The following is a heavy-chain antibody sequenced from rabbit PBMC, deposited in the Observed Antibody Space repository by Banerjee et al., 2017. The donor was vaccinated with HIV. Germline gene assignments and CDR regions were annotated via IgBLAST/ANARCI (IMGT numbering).Heavy chain of an antibody. V-gene: IGHV1S45*01. CDR2: IYGGRYGST. J-gene: IGHJ4*01. Sequence: QEQLEESGGGLVQPGESLTLSCKASGFDFSNYYMTWVRQAPGKGLEWIGIIYGGRYGSTYYASWAKGRFTISKTSSTTVTLQMTSLTAADTATYFCARYNYDYAGYAYTSDHFNLWGQGTLVTVS. D-gene: IGHD6-1*01. CDR3: ARYNYDYAGYAYTSDHFNL. CDR1: GFDFSNYYM.